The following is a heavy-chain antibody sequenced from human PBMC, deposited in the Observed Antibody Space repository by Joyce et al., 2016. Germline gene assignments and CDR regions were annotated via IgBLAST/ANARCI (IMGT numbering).Heavy chain of an antibody. CDR2: ISGSDDGT. J-gene: IGHJ4*02. D-gene: IGHD2-15*01. CDR3: AKGTLGSCSGTTCYPLDS. V-gene: IGHV3-23*01. CDR1: GFTFSSYV. Sequence: EVQLLESGGGWVQPGGSLRLSCAASGFTFSSYVMCWVRQAPGEVLEWVSAISGSDDGTYHEDSLRVRFTISRDNSKNTLYLQMNSLTAEDTAIYYCAKGTLGSCSGTTCYPLDSWGQGTLVTVSS.